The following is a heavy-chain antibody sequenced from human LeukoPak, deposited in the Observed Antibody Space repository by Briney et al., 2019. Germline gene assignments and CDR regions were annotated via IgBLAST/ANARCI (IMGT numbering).Heavy chain of an antibody. CDR2: INPDSGGT. D-gene: IGHD6-19*01. CDR3: ARDRSSGWYSWFDP. V-gene: IGHV1-2*02. CDR1: GYTFIDDY. Sequence: ASVKVSCKGSGYTFIDDYIYWVRQAPGQGLEWMGWINPDSGGTKYAQKFQDRVNITRETVIRTEYMDMRKLGAEETAVYYCARDRSSGWYSWFDPWGQGTLVTVSS. J-gene: IGHJ5*02.